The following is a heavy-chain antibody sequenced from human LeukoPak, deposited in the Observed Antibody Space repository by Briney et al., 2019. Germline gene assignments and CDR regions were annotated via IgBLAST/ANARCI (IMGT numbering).Heavy chain of an antibody. V-gene: IGHV3-7*01. CDR3: ARESYYGSGILYFFDY. D-gene: IGHD3-10*01. CDR2: IRQDGSEK. CDR1: GFTFSSYW. J-gene: IGHJ4*02. Sequence: SGGSLRLSCAASGFTFSSYWMSWVRQAPGKGLEWVANIRQDGSEKFYVDSVKGRFTISRDNAKNSLYLQMNSLRAEDTAVYYCARESYYGSGILYFFDYWGQGTLVTVSS.